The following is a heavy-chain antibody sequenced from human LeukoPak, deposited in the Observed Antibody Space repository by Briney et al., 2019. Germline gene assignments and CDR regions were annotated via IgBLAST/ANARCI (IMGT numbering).Heavy chain of an antibody. CDR2: ISHSGST. D-gene: IGHD1-26*01. Sequence: SETLSLTCTVSGGSICSYYWSWIRQPPGKGMEWIGYISHSGSTNYNPSLKSRVTISVDTSKNQFSLKLSSVTAADTAVYYCARMPPVGGSYVYWGQGTLVTVSS. CDR1: GGSICSYY. J-gene: IGHJ4*02. CDR3: ARMPPVGGSYVY. V-gene: IGHV4-59*01.